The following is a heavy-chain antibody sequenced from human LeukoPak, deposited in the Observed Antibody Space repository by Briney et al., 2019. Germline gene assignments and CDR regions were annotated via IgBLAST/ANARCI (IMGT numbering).Heavy chain of an antibody. CDR1: GYTFTSYW. CDR2: IYPGDSDT. V-gene: IGHV5-51*01. Sequence: GESLKISCKGSGYTFTSYWIGWVRQMPGKGLEWMGIIYPGDSDTRYSPSFQGQVTISAAKSISTAYLQWNSLKASDTAMYYCARLTVVRGVIISWGQGTMVTVSS. CDR3: ARLTVVRGVIIS. J-gene: IGHJ3*01. D-gene: IGHD3-10*01.